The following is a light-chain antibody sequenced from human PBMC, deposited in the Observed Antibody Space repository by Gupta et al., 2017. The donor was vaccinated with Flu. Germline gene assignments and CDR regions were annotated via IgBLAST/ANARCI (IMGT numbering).Light chain of an antibody. CDR2: LAS. CDR3: HQYSSYPLT. Sequence: PSTLSASIGDRVTITCLASPSISSWLAWYQQKPGKDPKLLIYLASTLHDGVSSRFSGSGSGREFTLTITNLQSDDAATYFCHQYSSYPLTFGEGTQLEVK. V-gene: IGKV1-5*03. CDR1: PSISSW. J-gene: IGKJ5*01.